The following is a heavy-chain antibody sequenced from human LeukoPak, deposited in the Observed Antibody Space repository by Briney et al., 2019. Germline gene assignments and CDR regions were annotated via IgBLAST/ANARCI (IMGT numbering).Heavy chain of an antibody. V-gene: IGHV4-59*01. J-gene: IGHJ3*02. Sequence: SETLSLTCAVYGGSFSGYYWNWIRQPPGKGLEWIGYIYYSGSTNYKPPLKSRVTISVDTSKNQFSLKLTSVTAADTSVYYCARGTSGSHKAFDIWGQGKMVTVSS. CDR1: GGSFSGYY. CDR3: ARGTSGSHKAFDI. CDR2: IYYSGST. D-gene: IGHD1-26*01.